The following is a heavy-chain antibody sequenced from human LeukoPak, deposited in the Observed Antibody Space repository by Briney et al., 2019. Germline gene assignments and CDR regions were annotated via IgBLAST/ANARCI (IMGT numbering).Heavy chain of an antibody. CDR1: GFTFSDYY. CDR3: AVAIGYCSSTSCYTEYYYYYGMDV. D-gene: IGHD2-2*02. Sequence: GGSLRLSCAASGFTFSDYYMSWIRQAPGKGLEWVSAISGSGGSTYYADSVKGRFTISRDNSKNTLYLQMNSLRAEDTAVYYCAVAIGYCSSTSCYTEYYYYYGMDVWGQGTTVTVSS. CDR2: ISGSGGST. J-gene: IGHJ6*02. V-gene: IGHV3-23*01.